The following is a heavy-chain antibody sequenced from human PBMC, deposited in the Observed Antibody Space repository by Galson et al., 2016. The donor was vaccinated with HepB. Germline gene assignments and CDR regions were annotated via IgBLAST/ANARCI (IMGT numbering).Heavy chain of an antibody. CDR1: GFTLNNYW. J-gene: IGHJ3*01. D-gene: IGHD1-26*01. V-gene: IGHV3-74*01. CDR2: VNDDGTRP. CDR3: AREVILPTEPRHQTDAFDV. Sequence: SLRLSCAASGFTLNNYWRHWVRQGPGEGLVWVSRVNDDGTRPNYADSVRGRFTIPRDNAQNTVYLQMNSLRVEDTAVYYCAREVILPTEPRHQTDAFDVWGQGTVVTVSS.